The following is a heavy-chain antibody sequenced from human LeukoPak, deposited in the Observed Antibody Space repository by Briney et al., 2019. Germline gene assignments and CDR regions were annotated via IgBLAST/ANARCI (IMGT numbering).Heavy chain of an antibody. CDR1: GFTFADYG. CDR3: ARADNWNDQGAFDI. J-gene: IGHJ3*02. V-gene: IGHV3-20*04. Sequence: GGSMSLSCAASGFTFADYGMSWVRQAPGKGLEWVPGISWSGCSTGYADCVKGRFTISRDNAKIALYLQMNSLRAEDTALYYCARADNWNDQGAFDIWGQGTMVTVSS. D-gene: IGHD1-1*01. CDR2: ISWSGCST.